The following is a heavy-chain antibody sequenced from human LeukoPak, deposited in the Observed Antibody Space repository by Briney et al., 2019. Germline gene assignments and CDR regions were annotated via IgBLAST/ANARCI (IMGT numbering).Heavy chain of an antibody. J-gene: IGHJ4*02. CDR1: GFTFSSYS. CDR2: ISSSGSTI. V-gene: IGHV3-48*04. D-gene: IGHD6-13*01. CDR3: ARVAAAGWFDY. Sequence: PGGSLRLSCAASGFTFSSYSMNWVRQAPGKGLEWVSYISSSGSTIYYADSVKGRFTISRDNAKNSLYLQMNSLRAEDTAVYYCARVAAAGWFDYWGQGTLVTVSS.